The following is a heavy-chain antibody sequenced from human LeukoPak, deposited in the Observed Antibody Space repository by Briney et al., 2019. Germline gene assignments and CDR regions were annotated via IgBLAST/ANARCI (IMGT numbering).Heavy chain of an antibody. V-gene: IGHV3-21*01. CDR3: ARLEEGPLRYFDWLLYGAFDI. Sequence: SGGSLRLSCAASGFTFSRDSMNWVRQAPGKGLEWVSSISSSSSYIYYADSVKGRFTISRDNSKNTLYLQMNSLRAEDTAVYYCARLEEGPLRYFDWLLYGAFDIWGQGTMVTVSS. CDR2: ISSSSSYI. J-gene: IGHJ3*02. D-gene: IGHD3-9*01. CDR1: GFTFSRDS.